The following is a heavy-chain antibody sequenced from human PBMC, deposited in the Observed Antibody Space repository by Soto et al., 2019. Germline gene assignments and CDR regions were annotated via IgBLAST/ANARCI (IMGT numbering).Heavy chain of an antibody. D-gene: IGHD2-15*01. Sequence: SETLSLTCTVSGGSISSGGYYWSWIRQHPGKGLEWIGYIYYSGSTYYNPSLKSRVTISVDTSKNQFSLKLSSVTAADTAVYYCASCSSNSYGMDVWGQGTTVTVSS. CDR3: ASCSSNSYGMDV. CDR1: GGSISSGGYY. CDR2: IYYSGST. V-gene: IGHV4-31*03. J-gene: IGHJ6*02.